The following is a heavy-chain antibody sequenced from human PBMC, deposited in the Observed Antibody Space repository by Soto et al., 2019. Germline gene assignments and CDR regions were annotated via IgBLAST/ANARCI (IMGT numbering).Heavy chain of an antibody. CDR2: IVPSLDTT. J-gene: IGHJ6*02. D-gene: IGHD2-21*01. Sequence: QVQLVQSGTEVKKPGSSVKVSCKASGGTFSSSGFSWVRQAPGQGLEWMGMIVPSLDTTKYDQKFQARVTIAADQFTSTAYIELTSLRSEVKAVYYDARCPQPCGTAAPCAVDVWGQGTKVIVSS. V-gene: IGHV1-69*09. CDR1: GGTFSSSG. CDR3: ARCPQPCGTAAPCAVDV.